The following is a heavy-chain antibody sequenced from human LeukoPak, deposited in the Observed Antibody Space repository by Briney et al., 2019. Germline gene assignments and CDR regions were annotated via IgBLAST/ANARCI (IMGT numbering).Heavy chain of an antibody. CDR2: IYSGGST. Sequence: PGGSLRLSCAAPGFTVSSNYMSWVRQAPGKGLEWVSVIYSGGSTYYADSVKGRFTISRHNSKNTLYLQMNSLRAEDTAVYYCARLGGWKFDYWGQGTLVTVSS. D-gene: IGHD6-19*01. V-gene: IGHV3-53*04. CDR3: ARLGGWKFDY. CDR1: GFTVSSNY. J-gene: IGHJ4*02.